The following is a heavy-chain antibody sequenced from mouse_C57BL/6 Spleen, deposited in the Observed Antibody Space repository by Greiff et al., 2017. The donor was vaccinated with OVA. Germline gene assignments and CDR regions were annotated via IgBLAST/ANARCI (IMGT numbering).Heavy chain of an antibody. V-gene: IGHV1-52*01. CDR2: IDPSDSET. J-gene: IGHJ3*01. CDR1: GYTFTSYW. D-gene: IGHD2-4*01. Sequence: QVQLKQPGAELVRPGSSVKLSCKASGYTFTSYWMHWVKQRPLQGLEWIGNIDPSDSETHYNQKFKDKATLTVDKSSSTAYMQLSSLTSEDSAVYYCARGGDYLAWFAYWGQGTLVTVSA. CDR3: ARGGDYLAWFAY.